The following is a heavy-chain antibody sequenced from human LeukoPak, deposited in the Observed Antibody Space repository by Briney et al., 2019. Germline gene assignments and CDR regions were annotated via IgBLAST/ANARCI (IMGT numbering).Heavy chain of an antibody. CDR2: ISSSGSNI. D-gene: IGHD5-24*01. CDR1: GFTFRTFE. Sequence: PGGSLGLSCAASGFTFRTFEMNWVRQAPGKGLEWVSYISSSGSNIYYADSVKGRFTISRDNAKNSLYLQMNSLRVEDTAVYYCARAEMATITIDYWGQGTLVTVSS. CDR3: ARAEMATITIDY. J-gene: IGHJ4*02. V-gene: IGHV3-48*03.